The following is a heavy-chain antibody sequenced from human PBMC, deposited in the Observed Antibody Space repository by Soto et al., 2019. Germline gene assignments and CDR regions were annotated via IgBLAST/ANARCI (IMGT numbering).Heavy chain of an antibody. CDR1: GGTFSSYA. V-gene: IGHV1-69*13. D-gene: IGHD2-8*01. CDR2: IIPIFGTA. CDR3: ARAPGYCTNGVCYSLYYYYYGMDV. J-gene: IGHJ6*02. Sequence: SVKVSCKASGGTFSSYAISWVRQAPGQGLEWMGGIIPIFGTANYAQKFQGRVTITADESTSTAYMELSSLRSEDTAVYYCARAPGYCTNGVCYSLYYYYYGMDVWGQGTTVTVSS.